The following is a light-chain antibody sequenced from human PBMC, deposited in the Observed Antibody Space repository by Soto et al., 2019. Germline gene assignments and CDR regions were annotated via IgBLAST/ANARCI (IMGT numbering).Light chain of an antibody. V-gene: IGLV2-11*01. CDR1: NSDVGGYNY. J-gene: IGLJ2*01. Sequence: QSVLTQPRSVSGSPGQSVTISCTGTNSDVGGYNYVSWYQQHPGKAPKLMIYDVSKQTSGVPDRFPGSKSGNTAYLTISGLQAEDEADYYCCSYAGSYTYVVFGGGTKLTVL. CDR2: DVS. CDR3: CSYAGSYTYVV.